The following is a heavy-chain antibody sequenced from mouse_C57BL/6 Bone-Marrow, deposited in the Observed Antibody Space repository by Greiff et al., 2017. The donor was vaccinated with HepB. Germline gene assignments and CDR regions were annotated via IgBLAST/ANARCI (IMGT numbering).Heavy chain of an antibody. D-gene: IGHD2-1*01. CDR2: ISSGGDYI. CDR1: GFTFSSYA. V-gene: IGHV5-9-1*02. J-gene: IGHJ2*01. CDR3: TRGSRELLCLFDY. Sequence: EVQRVESGEGLVKPGGSLKLSCAASGFTFSSYAMSWVRQTPEKRLEWVAYISSGGDYIYYADTVKGRFTISRDNARNNLYLQMSSLKSEDTAMYYYTRGSRELLCLFDYWGQGTTLTVSS.